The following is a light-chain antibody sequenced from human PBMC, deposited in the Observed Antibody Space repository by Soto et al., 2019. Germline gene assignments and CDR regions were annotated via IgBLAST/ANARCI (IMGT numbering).Light chain of an antibody. V-gene: IGKV3-15*01. J-gene: IGKJ5*01. CDR1: QSVSSN. CDR3: QQYNNWPRGT. CDR2: DAS. Sequence: ELVLTQSASTLSLSPGERATLSWRAGQSVSSNLAWYQQKPGQAPRLLIYDASTRATGVPARFSASGSGTEFTLSISSLQSEDIAVYYCQQYNNWPRGTFGQGTRLEIK.